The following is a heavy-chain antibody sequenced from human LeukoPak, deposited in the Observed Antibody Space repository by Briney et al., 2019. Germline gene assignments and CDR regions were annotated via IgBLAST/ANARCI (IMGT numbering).Heavy chain of an antibody. D-gene: IGHD1-1*01. V-gene: IGHV3-20*04. CDR1: GFTFDDYG. J-gene: IGHJ4*02. CDR2: INWNGGST. CDR3: ARRKSRSLEYYFGY. Sequence: GGSLRLSCAASGFTFDDYGMSWVRQAPGKGLEWVSGINWNGGSTGYADSVKGRFTISRDNAKNSLYLQMNSLRAEDTALYYCARRKSRSLEYYFGYWGQGTLVTVSS.